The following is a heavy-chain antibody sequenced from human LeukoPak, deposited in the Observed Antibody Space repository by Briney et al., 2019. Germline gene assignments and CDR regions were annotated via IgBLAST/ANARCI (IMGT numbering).Heavy chain of an antibody. J-gene: IGHJ4*02. V-gene: IGHV3-23*01. CDR2: ISPGGST. D-gene: IGHD3-10*02. CDR3: AKRPAAVRGVIPYLDY. CDR1: GFMFSSFS. Sequence: GGSLRLSCAASGFMFSSFSMSWVRHVPGKGLEWVSTISPGGSTYYADSVKGRFTISRDNSKSKLFLQMNSLRAEDTAMYYCAKRPAAVRGVIPYLDYWGQGTLVTVSS.